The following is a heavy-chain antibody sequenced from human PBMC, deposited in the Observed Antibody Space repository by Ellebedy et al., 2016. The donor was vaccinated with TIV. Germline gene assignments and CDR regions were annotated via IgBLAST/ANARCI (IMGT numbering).Heavy chain of an antibody. D-gene: IGHD1-1*01. CDR3: ARGTGPTHWRIDY. V-gene: IGHV3-48*01. CDR2: ITNSSSSM. CDR1: GFTFSGYS. J-gene: IGHJ4*02. Sequence: PGGSLRLSCAASGFTFSGYSMNWVRQTPGKGLELVSYITNSSSSMHYADSVKGRFTISRDNAKNSLYLQMDSLRAEDTAVYYCARGTGPTHWRIDYWGQGTLVTVSS.